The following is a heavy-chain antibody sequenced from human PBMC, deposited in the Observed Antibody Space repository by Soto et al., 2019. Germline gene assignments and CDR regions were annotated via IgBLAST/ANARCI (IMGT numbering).Heavy chain of an antibody. CDR3: ALASSGRPRAYYSYCMYV. D-gene: IGHD6-6*01. CDR2: IYYSGST. J-gene: IGHJ6*02. CDR1: GGSISSGGYY. V-gene: IGHV4-31*03. Sequence: QVQLQESGPGLVKPSQTLSLTCTVSGGSISSGGYYWSWIRQHPGKGLEWIGYIYYSGSTYYNPYLQRRFTISVDPAKHPLSLKLSSVTAAATAVYYCALASSGRPRAYYSYCMYVWGPGTPVTVSS.